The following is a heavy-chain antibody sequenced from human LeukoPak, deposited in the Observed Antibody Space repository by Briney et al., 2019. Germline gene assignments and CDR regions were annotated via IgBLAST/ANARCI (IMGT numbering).Heavy chain of an antibody. V-gene: IGHV3-7*01. CDR1: GFTFSSYW. CDR3: ARGGGYCTGPSCYTFDY. D-gene: IGHD2-2*02. Sequence: PGGSLRLSCAASGFTFSSYWMSWVRQAPGKGLEWVANIKQDGSEKYYVDSVKGRFTISRDNAKNTLYLQMNSLRAEDTTVFYCARGGGYCTGPSCYTFDYWGQGTLVTVSS. CDR2: IKQDGSEK. J-gene: IGHJ4*02.